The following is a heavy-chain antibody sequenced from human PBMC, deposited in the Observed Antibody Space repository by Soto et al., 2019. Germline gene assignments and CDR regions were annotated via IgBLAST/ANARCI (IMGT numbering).Heavy chain of an antibody. J-gene: IGHJ5*02. CDR1: GYTLTELS. CDR3: ETDSGYSYGLRSGWFDP. CDR2: FDPEDGET. V-gene: IGHV1-24*01. D-gene: IGHD5-18*01. Sequence: ASVKVSCKVSGYTLTELSMHWVRQAPGKGLEWMGGFDPEDGETIYAQKFQGRVTMTEDTSTDTAYMELSSLRSEDTAVYYCETDSGYSYGLRSGWFDPWGQGTLVTVSS.